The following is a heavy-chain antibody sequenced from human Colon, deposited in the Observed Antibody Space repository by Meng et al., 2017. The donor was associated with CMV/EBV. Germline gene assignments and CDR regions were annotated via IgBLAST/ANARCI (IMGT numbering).Heavy chain of an antibody. Sequence: ASVKVSCKASGYTFTGYYMHWVRQPPGRGLEGMGWIDPNSGGTNYAQKFQGRVTMTSDTSISTAYMELSRLRSDDTAVYYCARDPGTANTYDAFDIWGQGTMVTVSS. J-gene: IGHJ3*02. CDR1: GYTFTGYY. D-gene: IGHD2-21*02. V-gene: IGHV1-2*02. CDR2: IDPNSGGT. CDR3: ARDPGTANTYDAFDI.